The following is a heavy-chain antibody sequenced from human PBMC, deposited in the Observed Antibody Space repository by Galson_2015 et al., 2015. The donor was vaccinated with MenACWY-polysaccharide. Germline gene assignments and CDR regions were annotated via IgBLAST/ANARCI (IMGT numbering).Heavy chain of an antibody. Sequence: SVKVSCKASGGTFSSYTISWVRQAPGQGLEWMGRIIPILGIANYAQKFQGRVTITADKSTSTAYMELSSLRSEDTAVYYCASLEGLYYDFWTGYSAGWFDPWGQGTLLTVSS. CDR1: GGTFSSYT. J-gene: IGHJ5*02. CDR3: ASLEGLYYDFWTGYSAGWFDP. D-gene: IGHD3-3*01. CDR2: IIPILGIA. V-gene: IGHV1-69*02.